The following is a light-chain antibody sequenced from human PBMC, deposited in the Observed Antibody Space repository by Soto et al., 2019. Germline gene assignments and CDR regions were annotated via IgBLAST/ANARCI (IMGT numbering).Light chain of an antibody. CDR3: ASFRSGTILV. Sequence: QSVLTQPASVSGSPGQSVTVSCTGPRSDIGDSNFISWYQHSPGKAPILLIYEVNNRPSGVSRRFSGSKAGNTASLTISGLLDDDEADYFCASFRSGTILVFGSGTKVTVL. CDR1: RSDIGDSNF. CDR2: EVN. V-gene: IGLV2-14*01. J-gene: IGLJ1*01.